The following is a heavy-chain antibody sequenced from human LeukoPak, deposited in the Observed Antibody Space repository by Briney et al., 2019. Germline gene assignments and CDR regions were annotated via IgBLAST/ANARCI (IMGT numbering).Heavy chain of an antibody. CDR3: ANTYYDFWSGYS. D-gene: IGHD3-3*01. J-gene: IGHJ5*02. CDR1: GFTFSSYG. CDR2: IRYDGSNK. V-gene: IGHV3-30*02. Sequence: GGSLRLSCAASGFTFSSYGMHWVRQAPGKGLGWVAFIRYDGSNKYYADSVNGRFTISRDNSKNTLYLQMNSLRAEDTAVYYCANTYYDFWSGYSWGQGTLVTVSS.